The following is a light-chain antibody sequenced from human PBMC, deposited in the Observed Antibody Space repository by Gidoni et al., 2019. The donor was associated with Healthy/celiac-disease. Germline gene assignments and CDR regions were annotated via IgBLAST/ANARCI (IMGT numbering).Light chain of an antibody. CDR3: QQYNSYPST. CDR2: KAS. CDR1: QSISSW. Sequence: DIQMTQPPSTLSASVGDRVTITCRASQSISSWLAWYQQKPGKAPKLLIYKASSLESGVPSRFSGSGSGTEFTLTISSLQPDDFATYYCQQYNSYPSTFGQGTKLEIK. V-gene: IGKV1-5*03. J-gene: IGKJ2*01.